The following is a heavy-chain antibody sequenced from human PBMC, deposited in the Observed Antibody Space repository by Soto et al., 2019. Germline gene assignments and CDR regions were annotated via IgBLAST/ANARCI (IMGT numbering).Heavy chain of an antibody. Sequence: PSETLSLTCTVSGGSSSSSSYYWGWIRQPPGKGLEWIGSIYYSGSTYYNPSLKSRVTISVDTSKNQFSLKLSSVTAADTAVYYCARAGGNSLDAFDIWGQGTMVTVSS. CDR1: GGSSSSSSYY. D-gene: IGHD2-21*02. CDR3: ARAGGNSLDAFDI. CDR2: IYYSGST. J-gene: IGHJ3*02. V-gene: IGHV4-39*01.